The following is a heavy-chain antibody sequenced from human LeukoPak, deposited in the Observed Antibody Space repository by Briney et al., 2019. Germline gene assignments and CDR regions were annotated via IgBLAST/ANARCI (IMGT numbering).Heavy chain of an antibody. D-gene: IGHD6-19*01. V-gene: IGHV3-21*01. CDR3: ARGNIAVAGLFDY. Sequence: LXLSXXXXGXTFXSYSMNWVRRAPGKGLEWVSSISSSSSYIYYADSVKGRFTISRDNAKNSLYLQMNSLRAEDTAVYYCARGNIAVAGLFDYWGQGTLVTVSS. CDR1: GXTFXSYS. CDR2: ISSSSSYI. J-gene: IGHJ4*02.